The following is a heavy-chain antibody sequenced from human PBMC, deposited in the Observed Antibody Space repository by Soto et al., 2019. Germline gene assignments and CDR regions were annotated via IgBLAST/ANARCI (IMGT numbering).Heavy chain of an antibody. J-gene: IGHJ5*02. V-gene: IGHV4-59*01. CDR1: GGSISSYY. CDR3: ASGPGYSGFHNWFDP. D-gene: IGHD5-12*01. Sequence: PSATLSLTCTVCGGSISSYYWSWIRQPPGNGLEWIGYIYYSGSTNYNPSLKSRVTISVETSKKQFSMKMSSVTAADTAVYYCASGPGYSGFHNWFDPWGQGTLVTVSS. CDR2: IYYSGST.